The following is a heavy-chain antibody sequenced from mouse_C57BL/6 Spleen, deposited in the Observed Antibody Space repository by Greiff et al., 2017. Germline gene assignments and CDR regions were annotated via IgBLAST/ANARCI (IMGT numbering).Heavy chain of an antibody. J-gene: IGHJ4*01. V-gene: IGHV2-6-1*01. CDR3: ARHDGYAGYYAMDY. CDR1: GFSLTSYG. D-gene: IGHD2-3*01. CDR2: IWSDGST. Sequence: VQRVESGPGLVAPSQSLSITCTVSGFSLTSYGVHWVRQPPGKGLEWLVVIWSDGSTTYNSALKSRLSISKDNSKSQVFFKMNSLQTDDTAMYYCARHDGYAGYYAMDYWGQGTSVTVSS.